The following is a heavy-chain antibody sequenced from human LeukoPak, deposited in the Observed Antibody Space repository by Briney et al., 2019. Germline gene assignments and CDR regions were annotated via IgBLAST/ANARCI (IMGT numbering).Heavy chain of an antibody. Sequence: SETLSLTCTVSGGPISSYYWSWIRQPAGKGLEWIGRIYTSGSTDYNPSLKSRVTISVDTSKNQFSLKLGSVTAADTAVYYCARADYDFWSGSLYYFDYWGQGTLVTVSS. J-gene: IGHJ4*02. V-gene: IGHV4-4*07. CDR2: IYTSGST. CDR1: GGPISSYY. CDR3: ARADYDFWSGSLYYFDY. D-gene: IGHD3-3*01.